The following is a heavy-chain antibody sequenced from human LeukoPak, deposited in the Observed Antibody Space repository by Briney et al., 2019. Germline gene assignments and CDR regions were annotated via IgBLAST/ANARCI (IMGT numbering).Heavy chain of an antibody. Sequence: GGSLRLSCVASGFSFGLYSMNWVRQFPGKGLESISSINGSGSETYYIDSVRGRFTISRDNSKKTLFLQMNNLRADDTAVYYCAKVLSQTRSYWYGLDAWGQGTAVTVSS. CDR2: INGSGSET. CDR1: GFSFGLYS. V-gene: IGHV3-23*01. D-gene: IGHD2-15*01. CDR3: AKVLSQTRSYWYGLDA. J-gene: IGHJ6*02.